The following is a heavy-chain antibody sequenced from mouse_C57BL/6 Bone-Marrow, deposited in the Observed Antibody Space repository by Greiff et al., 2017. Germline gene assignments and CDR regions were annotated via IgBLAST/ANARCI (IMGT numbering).Heavy chain of an antibody. V-gene: IGHV1-76*01. Sequence: VQLQQSGAELVRPGASVKLSCKASGYTFTDYYINWVKQRPGQGLEWIARIYPGSGNTYYNEKFKGKATLTAEKYSSTSYMQLSSLTSEDSAVYFCARTKDYGSRSYAMDYWGQGTSVTVSS. J-gene: IGHJ4*01. CDR2: IYPGSGNT. D-gene: IGHD1-1*01. CDR1: GYTFTDYY. CDR3: ARTKDYGSRSYAMDY.